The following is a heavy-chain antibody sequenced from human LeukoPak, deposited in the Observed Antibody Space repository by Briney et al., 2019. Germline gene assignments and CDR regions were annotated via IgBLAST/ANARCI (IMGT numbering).Heavy chain of an antibody. CDR1: GFTFSGSA. CDR2: IRSKANSYAT. Sequence: PGGSLRLSCAASGFTFSGSAMHWVRQASGKGLEWVGRIRSKANSYATAYAASAKGRFTISRDDSKNTAYLQMNSLKTEDTAVYYCTSFGDYGVYWGQGTLVTVSS. J-gene: IGHJ4*02. CDR3: TSFGDYGVY. V-gene: IGHV3-73*01. D-gene: IGHD4-17*01.